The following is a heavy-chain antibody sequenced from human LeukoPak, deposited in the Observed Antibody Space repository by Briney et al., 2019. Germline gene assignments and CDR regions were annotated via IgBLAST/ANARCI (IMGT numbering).Heavy chain of an antibody. J-gene: IGHJ5*02. Sequence: GGSLRLSCAASGFTFSSYWMSWVRQAPGKGLEWVANIKQDGSEKYYVDSVKGRFTISRDNAKNSLYLQMNSLRAEDTAVYYCARDSNYYDSSGPGWFDPWGQGTPVTVSS. D-gene: IGHD3-22*01. V-gene: IGHV3-7*01. CDR3: ARDSNYYDSSGPGWFDP. CDR1: GFTFSSYW. CDR2: IKQDGSEK.